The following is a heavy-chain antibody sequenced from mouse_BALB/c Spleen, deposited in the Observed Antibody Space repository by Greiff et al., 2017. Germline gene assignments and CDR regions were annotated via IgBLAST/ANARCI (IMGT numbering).Heavy chain of an antibody. CDR1: GFTFSSYG. Sequence: EVQVVESGGDLVKPGGSLKLSCAASGFTFSSYGMSWVRQTPDKRLEWVATISSGGSYTYYPDSVKGRFTISRDNAKNTLYLQMSSLKSEDTAMYYCASYYGYDGWFAYWGQGTLVTVSA. CDR2: ISSGGSYT. V-gene: IGHV5-6*01. D-gene: IGHD2-2*01. J-gene: IGHJ3*01. CDR3: ASYYGYDGWFAY.